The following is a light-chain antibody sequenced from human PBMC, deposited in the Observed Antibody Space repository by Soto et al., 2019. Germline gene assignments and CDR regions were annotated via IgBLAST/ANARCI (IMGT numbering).Light chain of an antibody. J-gene: IGLJ3*02. V-gene: IGLV1-40*01. CDR1: NSNIGTGYD. CDR3: QSYDSSLRGWV. Sequence: QSVLTQPPSVSGAPGQRVTISCTGSNSNIGTGYDVHWYLQLPGTAPKLLIYDNSNRPSGVPDRFSGSKSGTSASLAISGLQAEDEADFYCQSYDSSLRGWVFGGGTKLTVL. CDR2: DNS.